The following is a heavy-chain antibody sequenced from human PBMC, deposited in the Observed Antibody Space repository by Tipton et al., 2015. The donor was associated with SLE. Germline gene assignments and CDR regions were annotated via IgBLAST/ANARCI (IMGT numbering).Heavy chain of an antibody. Sequence: LRLSCTVSGASISSGSYYWSWIRQPAGKGLEWMGRSFTSGSTNYNPSLKSRVTISVDTAKNQFSLKLNSVTAADTAVYYCARTGVMIYAFDIWGQGTMVTVSS. J-gene: IGHJ3*02. CDR3: ARTGVMIYAFDI. CDR1: GASISSGSYY. V-gene: IGHV4-61*02. CDR2: SFTSGST. D-gene: IGHD3-3*01.